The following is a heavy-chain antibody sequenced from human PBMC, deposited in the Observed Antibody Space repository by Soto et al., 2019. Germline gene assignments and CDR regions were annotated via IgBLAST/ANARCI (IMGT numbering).Heavy chain of an antibody. CDR3: ARGRKTTATVGGDFDP. V-gene: IGHV1-2*04. D-gene: IGHD4-4*01. J-gene: IGHJ5*02. Sequence: QVQLVQSGAEVKKPGASVKVSCKTSGYTFTDYYVHWVRQAPGHGLEWMGWINPDNGGTNYAQKFQDWVTLTRDTPIATTDVALSRLKSDDTAVYYCARGRKTTATVGGDFDPWCQGTLVSVSS. CDR1: GYTFTDYY. CDR2: INPDNGGT.